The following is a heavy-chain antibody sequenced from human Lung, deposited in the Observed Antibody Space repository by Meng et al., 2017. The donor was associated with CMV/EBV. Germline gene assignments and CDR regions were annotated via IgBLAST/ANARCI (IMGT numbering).Heavy chain of an antibody. CDR2: INHSGST. D-gene: IGHD1-26*01. CDR3: ARVIGYGGSGRVDY. V-gene: IGHV4-34*01. Sequence: SXAVYGGSFSGYYWSWIRQPPGKGLEWIGEINHSGSTNYNPSLKSRVTISVDTSKNQFSLKLSSVTAADTAVYYCARVIGYGGSGRVDYWGQGTLVTVSS. CDR1: GGSFSGYY. J-gene: IGHJ4*02.